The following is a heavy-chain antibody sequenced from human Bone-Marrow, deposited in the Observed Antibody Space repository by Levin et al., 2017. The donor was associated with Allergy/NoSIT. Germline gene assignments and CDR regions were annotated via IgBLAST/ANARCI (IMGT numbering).Heavy chain of an antibody. D-gene: IGHD3-22*01. CDR1: GFTFSSYG. CDR3: AGDIDTSGHDGWFDP. J-gene: IGHJ5*02. V-gene: IGHV3-33*01. Sequence: GGSLRLSCAASGFTFSSYGMHWIRQAPGKGLEWVAVIWYDGSNKYYADSVKGRFTISRDKSKNMLFLQMNSLRAGDTAIYYCAGDIDTSGHDGWFDPWGQGTLVTVSS. CDR2: IWYDGSNK.